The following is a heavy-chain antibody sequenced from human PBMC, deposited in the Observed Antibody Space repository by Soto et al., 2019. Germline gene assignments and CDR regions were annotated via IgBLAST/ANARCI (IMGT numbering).Heavy chain of an antibody. CDR1: GYTFASYG. V-gene: IGHV1-18*01. Sequence: QVQLVQSGTEVTKPGASVKVACKTSGYTFASYGISWVRQAPGQGLEWMGWISGYNGHTSYAQNVHDSVTMTTDTSTSTAYMEERSLRSDVTVIYFCASVVRSIVAVVAGRLLDFWGQGTLVTVSS. CDR3: ASVVRSIVAVVAGRLLDF. CDR2: ISGYNGHT. J-gene: IGHJ4*02. D-gene: IGHD2-15*01.